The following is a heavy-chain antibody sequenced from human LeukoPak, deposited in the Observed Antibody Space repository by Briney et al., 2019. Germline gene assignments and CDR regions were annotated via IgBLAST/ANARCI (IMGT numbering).Heavy chain of an antibody. CDR2: ISSSGSTI. CDR3: ARENYVYDYVWGSYRSDAFDI. Sequence: GGSLRLSCAASGFTFSSYEMNWVRQAPGKGLEWVSYISSSGSTIYYADSVKGRFTISRDNAKNSLYLQMNSLRAEDTAVYYCARENYVYDYVWGSYRSDAFDIWGQGTMVTVSS. D-gene: IGHD3-16*02. CDR1: GFTFSSYE. V-gene: IGHV3-48*03. J-gene: IGHJ3*02.